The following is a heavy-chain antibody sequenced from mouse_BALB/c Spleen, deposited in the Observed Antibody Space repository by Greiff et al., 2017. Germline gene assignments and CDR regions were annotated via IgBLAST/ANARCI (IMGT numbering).Heavy chain of an antibody. CDR2: ISYSGST. CDR1: GYSITSDYA. V-gene: IGHV3-2*02. Sequence: EVKLQESGPGLVKPSQSLSLTCTVTGYSITSDYAWNWIRQFPGNKLEWMGYISYSGSTSYNPSLKSRISITRDTSKNQFFLQLNSVTTEDTATYFCARRAWGNYFDYWGQGTTLTVSS. J-gene: IGHJ2*01. CDR3: ARRAWGNYFDY. D-gene: IGHD3-3*01.